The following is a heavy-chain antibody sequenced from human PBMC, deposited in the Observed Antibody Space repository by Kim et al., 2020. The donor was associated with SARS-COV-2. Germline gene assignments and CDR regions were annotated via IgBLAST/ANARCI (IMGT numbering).Heavy chain of an antibody. J-gene: IGHJ4*01. CDR3: TTECRPVGATAVDY. D-gene: IGHD1-26*01. V-gene: IGHV3-15*01. CDR1: GLTFTNAW. Sequence: GGSLRLSCAASGLTFTNAWMAWVRQAPGKGLEWVARIKSKTDGGKTEYAVTVRGRFTISRDDYKHKLHMKMNSLKTEDTSQYSCTTECRPVGATAVDY. CDR2: IKSKTDGGKT.